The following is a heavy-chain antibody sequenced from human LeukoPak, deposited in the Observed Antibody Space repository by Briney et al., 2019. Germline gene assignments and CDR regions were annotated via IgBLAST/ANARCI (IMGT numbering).Heavy chain of an antibody. CDR2: INHSGST. CDR3: ARDRYSSSRDAFDI. J-gene: IGHJ3*02. D-gene: IGHD6-13*01. CDR1: GGSFSGYY. Sequence: SETLSLTCAVYGGSFSGYYWSWIRQPPGKGLEWIGEINHSGSTNYNPSLKSRVTISVDTSKNQFSLKLSSVTAADTAVYYCARDRYSSSRDAFDIWGQGTMVTVSS. V-gene: IGHV4-34*01.